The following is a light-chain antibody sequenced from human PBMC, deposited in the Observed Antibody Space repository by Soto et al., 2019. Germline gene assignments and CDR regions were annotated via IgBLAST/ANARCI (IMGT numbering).Light chain of an antibody. Sequence: QSALTQPASVSGSPGQSITISCTGTSSNVGSITYVSWYQQHPGKAPNLMIYDVTNRPSGVSYRFSGSKSANTSSLTSSGLQAEDEADYYCNSYTSSSTYVFGTGTKVTVL. V-gene: IGLV2-14*03. CDR3: NSYTSSSTYV. J-gene: IGLJ1*01. CDR2: DVT. CDR1: SSNVGSITY.